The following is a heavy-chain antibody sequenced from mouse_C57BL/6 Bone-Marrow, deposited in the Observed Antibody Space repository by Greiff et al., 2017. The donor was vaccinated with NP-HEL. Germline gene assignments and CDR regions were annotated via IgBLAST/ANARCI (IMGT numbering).Heavy chain of an antibody. CDR2: ISSGGSYT. CDR3: ARRGIYYYGSSHFDY. V-gene: IGHV5-6*02. J-gene: IGHJ2*01. Sequence: DVKLVESGGDLVKPGGSLKLSCAASGFTFSSYGMSWVRQTPDKRLEWVATISSGGSYTYYPASVQGRFTISRDNAKNTRYRQMSRLKDEDTAMDSGARRGIYYYGSSHFDYRGQGTTLTVAS. D-gene: IGHD1-1*01. CDR1: GFTFSSYG.